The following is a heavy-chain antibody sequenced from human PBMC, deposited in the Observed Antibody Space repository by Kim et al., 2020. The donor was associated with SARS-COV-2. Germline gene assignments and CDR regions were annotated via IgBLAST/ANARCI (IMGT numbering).Heavy chain of an antibody. Sequence: GGSLRLSCAASGFTFSSYSMNWVRQAPGKGLEWVSSISSSSSYIYYADSVKGRFTISRDNAKNSLYLQMNSLRAEDTAVYYCARDPPLLKPGIAAAGTGYWGQGTLVTVSS. CDR1: GFTFSSYS. J-gene: IGHJ4*02. V-gene: IGHV3-21*01. CDR2: ISSSSSYI. D-gene: IGHD6-13*01. CDR3: ARDPPLLKPGIAAAGTGY.